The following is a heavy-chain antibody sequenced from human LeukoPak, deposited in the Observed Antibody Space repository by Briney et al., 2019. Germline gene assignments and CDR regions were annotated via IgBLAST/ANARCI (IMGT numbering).Heavy chain of an antibody. Sequence: GGSLRLSCAASGFTFSIYSINWVRQAPGKGLEWVSFITGNSNYIYYADSVKGRFTISRDNAKNSLYLQMNSLRVEDTAVYYCTTQHSSGRKRYFDYWGQGTLVTVSS. CDR1: GFTFSIYS. J-gene: IGHJ4*02. CDR3: TTQHSSGRKRYFDY. D-gene: IGHD6-19*01. V-gene: IGHV3-21*01. CDR2: ITGNSNYI.